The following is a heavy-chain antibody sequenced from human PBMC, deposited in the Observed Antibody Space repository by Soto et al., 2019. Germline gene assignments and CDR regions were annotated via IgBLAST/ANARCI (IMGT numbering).Heavy chain of an antibody. Sequence: QVQLVQSGAEVKTPGSSVEVSCKASGGIFSSFSITWVRQVPGHGLEWLGGIIPMTGTQNDAEKFQGRLRRTADPSTTQASSVLTSLKSEDTDVNYSSRAPILPGATSWPEPWGRGPVAIVSS. J-gene: IGHJ5*02. CDR2: IIPMTGTQ. V-gene: IGHV1-69*01. D-gene: IGHD2-2*01. CDR3: SRAPILPGATSWPEP. CDR1: GGIFSSFS.